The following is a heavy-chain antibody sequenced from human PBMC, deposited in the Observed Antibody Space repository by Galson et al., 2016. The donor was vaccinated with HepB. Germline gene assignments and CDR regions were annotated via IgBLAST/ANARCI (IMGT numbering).Heavy chain of an antibody. CDR2: IAWADDK. J-gene: IGHJ4*02. D-gene: IGHD6-13*01. CDR1: GFSLSTSGMC. V-gene: IGHV2-70*01. Sequence: PALVTPTQTLPLTCTFAGFSLSTSGMCLSWIRQPPGKALEWLALIAWADDKYYSTSLKTRLTISKDTSKKQVVLTLTNMDTVDTATYYCARIRGIAAAGPFDYWGQGTLVTVSS. CDR3: ARIRGIAAAGPFDY.